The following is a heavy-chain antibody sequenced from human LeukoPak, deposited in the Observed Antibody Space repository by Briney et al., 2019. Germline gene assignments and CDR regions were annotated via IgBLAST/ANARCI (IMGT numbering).Heavy chain of an antibody. Sequence: PSETLSLTCTVSGGSISSSSYYWGWIRQPPGKGLEWIGSIYYSGSTYYNPSLKSRVTISVDTSKNQFSLKLSSVTAADTAVYYCARLPRITIFGVVIPDLSDYWGQGTLVTVSS. CDR1: GGSISSSSYY. D-gene: IGHD3-3*01. V-gene: IGHV4-39*01. J-gene: IGHJ4*02. CDR2: IYYSGST. CDR3: ARLPRITIFGVVIPDLSDY.